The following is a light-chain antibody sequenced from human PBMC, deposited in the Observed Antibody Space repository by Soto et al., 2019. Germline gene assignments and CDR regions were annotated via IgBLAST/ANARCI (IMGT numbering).Light chain of an antibody. Sequence: QSALTQPPSASGSPGQSVTISCTGTSSDVGGYNFVSWYQQHPGKAPKLIIYEVNKRPSGVPNRLSGSKSGNTASLTVSGLQAEDEADYYCSSNVGDNNRYVFGTGTKLTVL. J-gene: IGLJ1*01. CDR3: SSNVGDNNRYV. CDR2: EVN. V-gene: IGLV2-8*01. CDR1: SSDVGGYNF.